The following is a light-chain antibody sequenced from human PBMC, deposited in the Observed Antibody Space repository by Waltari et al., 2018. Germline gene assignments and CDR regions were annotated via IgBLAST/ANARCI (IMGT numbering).Light chain of an antibody. CDR1: QNINTY. Sequence: DIQMTQSPSTLSASAGDRVTISCRASQNINTYMVWYQQKPGKAPKLLIYEASSLETGVPSRFSGRGSGTEFTLTIRSLQPDDFATYYCQQYNGYIYTFGQGTRLEI. V-gene: IGKV1-5*03. CDR3: QQYNGYIYT. J-gene: IGKJ2*01. CDR2: EAS.